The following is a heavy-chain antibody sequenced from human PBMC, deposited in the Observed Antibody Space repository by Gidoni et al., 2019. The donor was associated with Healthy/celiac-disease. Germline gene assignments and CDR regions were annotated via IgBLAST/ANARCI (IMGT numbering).Heavy chain of an antibody. Sequence: EVQLLESGGGLVQPGGSLRLSCAASGFTFSSYAMSWVRQAPGKGLEWVSAISGSGGSTYYADSVKGRFTISRDNSKNTLYLQMNSLRAEDTAVYYCAKVRDVLRFLEWLPGYWGQGTLVTVSS. V-gene: IGHV3-23*01. CDR2: ISGSGGST. D-gene: IGHD3-3*01. J-gene: IGHJ4*02. CDR3: AKVRDVLRFLEWLPGY. CDR1: GFTFSSYA.